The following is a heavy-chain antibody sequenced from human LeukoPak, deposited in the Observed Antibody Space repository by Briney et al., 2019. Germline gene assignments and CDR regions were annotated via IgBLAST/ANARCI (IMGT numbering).Heavy chain of an antibody. CDR2: INTSTGNP. Sequence: ASVKVSCKASGYTFTRFGLNWVRLAPGQGLEWMGWINTSTGNPTYAQGFTGRFVFSLDTSVSTAYLQITSLKAEDTAVYYCARERYCGSTSCLDYWGQGTLVTVST. CDR1: GYTFTRFG. CDR3: ARERYCGSTSCLDY. V-gene: IGHV7-4-1*02. J-gene: IGHJ4*02. D-gene: IGHD2-2*01.